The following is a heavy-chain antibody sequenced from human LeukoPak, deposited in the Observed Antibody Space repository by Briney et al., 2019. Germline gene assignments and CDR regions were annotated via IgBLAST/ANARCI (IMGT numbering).Heavy chain of an antibody. CDR3: ARDYGGSSPFDY. Sequence: GGSLRLSCAASGFTLSTYEMRWVRQAPGKGLEWVSYISSSGSPIYYADSVKGRFTISRDNAKNSLYLQMNSLRAEDTSVYYCARDYGGSSPFDYWGQGTLVTVSS. V-gene: IGHV3-48*03. CDR1: GFTLSTYE. D-gene: IGHD4-23*01. J-gene: IGHJ4*02. CDR2: ISSSGSPI.